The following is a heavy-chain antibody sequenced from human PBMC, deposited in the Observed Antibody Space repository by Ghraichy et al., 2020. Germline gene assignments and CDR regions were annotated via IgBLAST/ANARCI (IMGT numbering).Heavy chain of an antibody. CDR2: IPQSGST. CDR1: GGSISSGDYS. J-gene: IGHJ5*02. Sequence: SQTLSLTCAVSGGSISSGDYSWSWIRQPPGKGLEWIGSIPQSGSTYFNPSLESRVTISIDKPKNQLSLKLSSVTAADTAVYYCARIANWFDPWGQGTLVTVSS. V-gene: IGHV4-30-2*01. CDR3: ARIANWFDP.